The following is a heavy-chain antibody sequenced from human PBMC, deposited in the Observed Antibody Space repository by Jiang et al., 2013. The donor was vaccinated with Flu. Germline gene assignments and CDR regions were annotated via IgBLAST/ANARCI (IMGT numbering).Heavy chain of an antibody. CDR2: IDPSDSYT. CDR3: ARLGVFGGYEEDYYYGMDV. V-gene: IGHV5-10-1*01. Sequence: GAEVKKPGESLRISCKGSGYSFTSYWISWVRQMPGKGLEWMGRIDPSDSYTNYSPSFQGHVTISADKSISTAYLQWSSLKASDTAMYYCARLGVFGGYEEDYYYGMDVWGKGTTVTVSS. CDR1: GYSFTSYW. J-gene: IGHJ6*04. D-gene: IGHD5-12*01.